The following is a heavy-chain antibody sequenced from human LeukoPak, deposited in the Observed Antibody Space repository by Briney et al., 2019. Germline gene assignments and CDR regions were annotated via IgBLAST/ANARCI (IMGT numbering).Heavy chain of an antibody. J-gene: IGHJ4*02. Sequence: PGGSLRLSCAASGFTFSNAWMSWVRQAPGKGLEWVGRIKSKTGGGTTDYAAPVKGRFTISRDDSKNTLYLQMNSLKTEDTAVYYCTTEPPDYYDSSGYSAFFDYWGQGTLVTVSS. CDR1: GFTFSNAW. CDR3: TTEPPDYYDSSGYSAFFDY. V-gene: IGHV3-15*01. D-gene: IGHD3-22*01. CDR2: IKSKTGGGTT.